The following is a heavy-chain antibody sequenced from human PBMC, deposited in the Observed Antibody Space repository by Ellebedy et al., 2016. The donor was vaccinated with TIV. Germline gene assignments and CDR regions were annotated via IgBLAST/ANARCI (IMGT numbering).Heavy chain of an antibody. CDR3: AKGVGTTWYRGFDY. J-gene: IGHJ4*02. CDR1: GMIVSMKY. V-gene: IGHV3-23*01. CDR2: ISSGGTST. Sequence: GGSLRLSCAVSGMIVSMKYMSWVRQAPGKGLEWVSAISSGGTSTYYADSVKGRFTISRDNSKNTLYLRINSLRAEDTAVYYCAKGVGTTWYRGFDYWGQGTLVTVSS. D-gene: IGHD1-26*01.